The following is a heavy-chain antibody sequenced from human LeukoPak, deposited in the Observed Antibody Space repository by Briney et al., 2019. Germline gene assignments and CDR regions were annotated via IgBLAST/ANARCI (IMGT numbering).Heavy chain of an antibody. Sequence: SETLSLTCAVYGGSFSGYYWSWIRQPAGKGLEWIGRIYTSGSTNYNPSLKSRVTISVDTSKNQFSLKLSSVTAADTAVYYCARGLSIARLDWGQGTLVTVSS. CDR3: ARGLSIARLD. CDR1: GGSFSGYY. V-gene: IGHV4-59*10. CDR2: IYTSGST. J-gene: IGHJ4*02. D-gene: IGHD6-6*01.